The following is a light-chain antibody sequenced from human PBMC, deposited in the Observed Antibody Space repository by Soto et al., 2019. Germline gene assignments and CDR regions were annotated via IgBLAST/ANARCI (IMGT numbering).Light chain of an antibody. CDR1: QSLGGN. J-gene: IGKJ1*01. CDR3: QQCNSWPRT. V-gene: IGKV3-15*01. CDR2: DAS. Sequence: EIVMTQSPATLSVSPGESVTLSCRASQSLGGNLAWYQQTPGQAPRLLIYDASTRATGIPARFSGSGSGTEFTLTISSLQSEDFAVYYCQQCNSWPRTFGQGTKVDSK.